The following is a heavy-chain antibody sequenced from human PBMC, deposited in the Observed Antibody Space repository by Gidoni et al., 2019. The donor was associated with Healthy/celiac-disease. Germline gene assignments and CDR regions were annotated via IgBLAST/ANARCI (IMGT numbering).Heavy chain of an antibody. CDR1: GFTFSSYA. Sequence: EVQLLESGGGLVQPGGSLRLYCAASGFTFSSYAMSWVRQAPGKGLEWVSAISGSGGSTYYADSVKGRFTISRDNSKNTLYLQMNSLRAEDTAVYYCAKDVEQLWLFDYWGQGTLVTVSS. CDR2: ISGSGGST. D-gene: IGHD5-18*01. J-gene: IGHJ4*02. V-gene: IGHV3-23*01. CDR3: AKDVEQLWLFDY.